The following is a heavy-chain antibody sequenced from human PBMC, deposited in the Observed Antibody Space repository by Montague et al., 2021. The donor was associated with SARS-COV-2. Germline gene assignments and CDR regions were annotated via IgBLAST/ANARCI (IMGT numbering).Heavy chain of an antibody. V-gene: IGHV4-38-2*01. CDR2: IYHSGST. Sequence: SETLSLTCVVSGYSISTGYYWGWIRQPPGKGLEWIGTIYHSGSTYFNPSLKSRVTISVDTSKNQFSLNLSSVTAADTAVYYCAKVAGSHDTFDIWGRGTTVTVSS. D-gene: IGHD6-19*01. CDR3: AKVAGSHDTFDI. CDR1: GYSISTGYY. J-gene: IGHJ3*02.